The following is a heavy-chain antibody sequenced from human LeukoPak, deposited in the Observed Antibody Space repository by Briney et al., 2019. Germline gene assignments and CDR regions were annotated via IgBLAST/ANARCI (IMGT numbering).Heavy chain of an antibody. CDR3: ARLGFEYSSSSPPNWFDP. D-gene: IGHD6-6*01. CDR1: GGSFSGYY. CDR2: INHSGST. Sequence: SETLSLTCAVYGGSFSGYYWSWIRQPPGKGLEWIGEINHSGSTNYNPSLKSRVTISVDTSKNQFSLKPSSVTAADTAVYYCARLGFEYSSSSPPNWFDPWGQGTLVTVSS. J-gene: IGHJ5*02. V-gene: IGHV4-34*01.